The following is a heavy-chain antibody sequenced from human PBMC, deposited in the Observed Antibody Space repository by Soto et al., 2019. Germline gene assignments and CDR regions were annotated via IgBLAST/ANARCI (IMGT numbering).Heavy chain of an antibody. V-gene: IGHV1-18*01. Sequence: QVHLVQSGAEVKKPGASVKVSCQGSGYAFTTYGITWVRQAPGQGLEWMGWISAHNGNTNYAQKLQGRVTVTRDTSTSTAYMELRSLRYDDTAVYYGASGRYGDYWGQGALVTVSS. J-gene: IGHJ4*02. CDR2: ISAHNGNT. CDR1: GYAFTTYG. D-gene: IGHD1-26*01. CDR3: ASGRYGDY.